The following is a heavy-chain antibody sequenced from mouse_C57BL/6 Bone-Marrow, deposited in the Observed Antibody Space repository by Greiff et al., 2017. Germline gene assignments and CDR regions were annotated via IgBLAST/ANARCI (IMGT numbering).Heavy chain of an antibody. D-gene: IGHD1-1*01. V-gene: IGHV1-72*01. J-gene: IGHJ2*01. CDR1: GYTFTSYW. CDR2: IDPNSGGT. Sequence: QVQLQQPGAELVKPGASVKLSCKASGYTFTSYWMHWVKQRPGRGLEWIGRIDPNSGGTKYNEKFKSKATLTVDKPSSTAYMQLSSLTSDDSAFYDCAREQIFITTVKDYWGQGTTLTVSS. CDR3: AREQIFITTVKDY.